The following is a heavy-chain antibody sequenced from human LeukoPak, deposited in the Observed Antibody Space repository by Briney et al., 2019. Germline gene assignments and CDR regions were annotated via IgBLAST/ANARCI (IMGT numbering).Heavy chain of an antibody. J-gene: IGHJ3*02. Sequence: SGTLSLTCAVSGGSISSSYWSWIRQPPGKGLEWIGYTSYSGSTDYNPSLKSRVTMSVDTSKNQFSLKLTSVIAADTAVYYCVESGNRGYSYGYSAFDIWGQGTTVTVSS. CDR1: GGSISSSY. CDR2: TSYSGST. V-gene: IGHV4-59*08. CDR3: VESGNRGYSYGYSAFDI. D-gene: IGHD5-18*01.